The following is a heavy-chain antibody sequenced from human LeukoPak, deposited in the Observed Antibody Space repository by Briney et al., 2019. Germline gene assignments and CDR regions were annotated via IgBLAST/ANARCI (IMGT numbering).Heavy chain of an antibody. CDR1: GFSFSGHW. D-gene: IGHD6-6*01. J-gene: IGHJ4*02. V-gene: IGHV3-74*01. CDR2: IRPTGSTT. Sequence: GGSLRLSCTASGFSFSGHWMHWARQLPGKGLVWVSRIRPTGSTTSYADSVKGRFTVSRDNAKNTLDLQVNNLRAEDTAVYYCARGPNSNWSGLDFWGQGTLLTVSS. CDR3: ARGPNSNWSGLDF.